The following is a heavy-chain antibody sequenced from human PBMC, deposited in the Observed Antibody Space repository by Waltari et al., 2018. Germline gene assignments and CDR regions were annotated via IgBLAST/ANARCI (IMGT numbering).Heavy chain of an antibody. CDR1: GGSISSYY. V-gene: IGHV4-59*01. J-gene: IGHJ3*02. CDR2: IYYSGST. D-gene: IGHD3-22*01. Sequence: QVQLQESGPGLVKPSETLSLTCTVSGGSISSYYWSWIRQPPGKGLEWIGYIYYSGSTNYTPSLKSRVTISVDTSKNQFSLKLSSVTAADTAVYYCARDSGNYYDSSGYYSRFGTFDIWGQGTMVTVSS. CDR3: ARDSGNYYDSSGYYSRFGTFDI.